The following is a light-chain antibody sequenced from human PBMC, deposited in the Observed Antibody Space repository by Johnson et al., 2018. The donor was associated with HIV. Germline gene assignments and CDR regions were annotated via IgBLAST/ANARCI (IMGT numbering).Light chain of an antibody. Sequence: QPVLTQPPSVSAAPGQKVTISCSGSSSNIGNNYVSWYQQVPGTAPKLLIYENNKRPSGIPDRFSGSKSGTSATLGITGLQTGDEADYYCGTWESRLSAVFGTGTKVTVL. J-gene: IGLJ1*01. CDR2: ENN. CDR3: GTWESRLSAV. V-gene: IGLV1-51*02. CDR1: SSNIGNNY.